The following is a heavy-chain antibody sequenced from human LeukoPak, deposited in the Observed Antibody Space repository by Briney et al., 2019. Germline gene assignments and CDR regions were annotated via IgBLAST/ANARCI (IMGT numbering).Heavy chain of an antibody. CDR3: AKTGPQWFGELLAYFDY. Sequence: GSLRLSCAASGFTFSSYAMSWVRQAPGKGLEWVSAISGSGGSTYYADSVKGRFTISRDNSKNTLYLQMNSLRAEDTAVYYCAKTGPQWFGELLAYFDYWGQGTLVTVSS. D-gene: IGHD3-10*01. J-gene: IGHJ4*02. V-gene: IGHV3-23*01. CDR1: GFTFSSYA. CDR2: ISGSGGST.